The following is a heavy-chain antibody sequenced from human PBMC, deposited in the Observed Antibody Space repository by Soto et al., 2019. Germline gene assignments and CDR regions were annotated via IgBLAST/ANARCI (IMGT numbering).Heavy chain of an antibody. CDR1: GYSFTSYW. Sequence: GESLKISCKGSGYSFTSYWIGWVRQMPGKGLEWMGIIYPGESDTRYSPSFQGQVTISADKSISTAYLQWSSLKASDTAMYYCARSLGFDSSSFGLFDYWGQGTLVTVSS. J-gene: IGHJ4*02. V-gene: IGHV5-51*01. CDR2: IYPGESDT. D-gene: IGHD6-6*01. CDR3: ARSLGFDSSSFGLFDY.